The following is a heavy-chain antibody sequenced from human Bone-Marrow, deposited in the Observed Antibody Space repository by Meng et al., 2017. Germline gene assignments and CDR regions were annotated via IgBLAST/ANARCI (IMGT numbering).Heavy chain of an antibody. J-gene: IGHJ4*02. D-gene: IGHD3-10*01. CDR1: GYTSASYG. CDR2: FVSNADT. CDR3: ARGTPGRSYSDY. Sequence: QAQPRQSGAGVKNPGASVWISCKASGYTSASYGISWFRQAPGQGLEWMGWFVSNADTYPAQKFQGRVTMTRDTHTSTDFMELRSLSFDDTAVYYCARGTPGRSYSDYWGQGTLVTVSS. V-gene: IGHV1-18*01.